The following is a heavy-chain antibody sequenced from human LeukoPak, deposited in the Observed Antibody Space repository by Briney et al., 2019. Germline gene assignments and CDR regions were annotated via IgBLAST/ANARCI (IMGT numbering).Heavy chain of an antibody. Sequence: PSETLSLTCAVSGGSISSGGYSWSWIRQPPGKGLEWIGYIYYSGSTYYNPSLKSRVTISVDTSKNQFSLKLSSVTAADTAVYYCARRVVDTAMVTWWFDPWGQGTLVTVSS. J-gene: IGHJ5*02. CDR2: IYYSGST. CDR1: GGSISSGGYS. CDR3: ARRVVDTAMVTWWFDP. D-gene: IGHD5-18*01. V-gene: IGHV4-30-4*07.